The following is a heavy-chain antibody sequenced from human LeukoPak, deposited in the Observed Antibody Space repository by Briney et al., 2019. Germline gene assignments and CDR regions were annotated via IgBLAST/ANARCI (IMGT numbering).Heavy chain of an antibody. J-gene: IGHJ5*02. V-gene: IGHV4-59*01. D-gene: IGHD2-15*01. Sequence: MPSETLSLTCTVSGGSISSYYWNWIRQPPGKGLEWIGYIYYSGTTNYNSSLKSRVTISVDTSKNQFSLKLSSVTAADTAVYYCARVRSGGWFDPWGQGTLVTVSS. CDR3: ARVRSGGWFDP. CDR2: IYYSGTT. CDR1: GGSISSYY.